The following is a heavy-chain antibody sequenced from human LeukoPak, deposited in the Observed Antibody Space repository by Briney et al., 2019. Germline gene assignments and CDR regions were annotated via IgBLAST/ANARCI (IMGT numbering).Heavy chain of an antibody. CDR3: ARVWLQFGEAPRVFDY. D-gene: IGHD5-24*01. CDR1: GYTFTSYG. J-gene: IGHJ4*02. V-gene: IGHV1-2*02. Sequence: GASVKVSCKASGYTFTSYGISWVRQAPGQGLEWMGWINPNSGGTNYAQKFQGRVTMTRDTSISTAYMELSRLRSDDTAVYYCARVWLQFGEAPRVFDYWGQGTLVTVSS. CDR2: INPNSGGT.